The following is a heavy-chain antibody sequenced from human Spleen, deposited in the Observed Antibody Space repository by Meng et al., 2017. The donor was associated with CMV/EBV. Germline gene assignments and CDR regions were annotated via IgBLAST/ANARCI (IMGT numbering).Heavy chain of an antibody. V-gene: IGHV1-69*10. CDR1: GGTFNNYA. J-gene: IGHJ4*02. D-gene: IGHD4-11*01. Sequence: SVKVSCKASGGTFNNYAISWVRQAPGQGLEWTGGIIPILDKTDYAQQFQGRVTITADKSTSTAYMELSSVKSEDTAMYYCAISTYFSNSVTYYFDYWGQGTLVTVSS. CDR3: AISTYFSNSVTYYFDY. CDR2: IIPILDKT.